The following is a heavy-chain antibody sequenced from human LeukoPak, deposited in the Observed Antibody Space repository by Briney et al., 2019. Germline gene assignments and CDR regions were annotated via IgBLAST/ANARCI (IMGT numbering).Heavy chain of an antibody. J-gene: IGHJ4*02. Sequence: SETLSLTCTVSGGSINDASWNWIRQPPRQGLGWIGYIYHSGGTNYNPSLKSRVTISLDTSKNQFSLKLSSVTAADTAVYYCAKVGTYYRSLDSWGQGTLVTVSS. CDR2: IYHSGGT. CDR1: GGSINDAS. D-gene: IGHD3-10*01. V-gene: IGHV4-59*01. CDR3: AKVGTYYRSLDS.